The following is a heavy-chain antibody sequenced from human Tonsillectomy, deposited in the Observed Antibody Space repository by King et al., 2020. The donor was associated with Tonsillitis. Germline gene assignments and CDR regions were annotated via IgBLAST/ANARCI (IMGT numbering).Heavy chain of an antibody. D-gene: IGHD2-8*02. CDR1: GGSISSGGYS. Sequence: VQLQESGPGLVKPSQTLSLTCAVSGGSISSGGYSWSWIRQPPGKGLEWIGYIYYSGSTYYNPSLQSRVTISVDTSKNQFSLKLSSVTAADTAVYYCARKRGYGLVDNWFDPWGQGTLVTVSS. J-gene: IGHJ5*02. V-gene: IGHV4-30-4*07. CDR2: IYYSGST. CDR3: ARKRGYGLVDNWFDP.